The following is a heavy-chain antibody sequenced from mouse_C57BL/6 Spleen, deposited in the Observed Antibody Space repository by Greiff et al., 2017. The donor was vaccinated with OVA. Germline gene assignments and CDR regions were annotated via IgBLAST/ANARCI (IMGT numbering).Heavy chain of an antibody. Sequence: QVQLQQSGAELMKPGASVTLSCKATGYTFTGYWIEWVKQRPGHGLEWIGEIFPGSGSTNYNEKFKGKATFTADTSSNTAYMKLSSLTTEDSAIYYCEREEVYDSGPCFAYWGQGTLVTVSA. D-gene: IGHD1-1*01. J-gene: IGHJ3*01. CDR1: GYTFTGYW. CDR2: IFPGSGST. V-gene: IGHV1-9*01. CDR3: EREEVYDSGPCFAY.